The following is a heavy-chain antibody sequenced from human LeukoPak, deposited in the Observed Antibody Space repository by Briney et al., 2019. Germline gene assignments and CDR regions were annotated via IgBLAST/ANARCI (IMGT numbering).Heavy chain of an antibody. CDR1: GYTFSSYS. V-gene: IGHV3-21*01. J-gene: IGHJ4*02. CDR3: VRLRRNSDTSGFYYYYDF. D-gene: IGHD3-22*01. CDR2: ISVRSNYI. Sequence: GGSLRLSCLASGYTFSSYSINWVRQAPGKGLVWVSSISVRSNYIYYADSVRGRFRISRDDARDSLFLEMNSLRAEDTAVYYCVRLRRNSDTSGFYYYYDFWGQGTLVTVSS.